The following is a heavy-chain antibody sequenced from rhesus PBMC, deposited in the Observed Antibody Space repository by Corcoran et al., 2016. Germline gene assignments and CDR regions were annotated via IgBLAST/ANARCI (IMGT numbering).Heavy chain of an antibody. CDR3: ARVFRAGIDLGY. Sequence: QLQLQESGPGLVKPSETLSLTCAVSGGSISSNYWSWIRQPPGKGLGWIGRISGSCGTTDYNPSLKCRVTISTDTSKNQVSLKLRSVTAADTAVYDCARVFRAGIDLGYWGQGVLVTVSS. V-gene: IGHV4-173*01. J-gene: IGHJ4*01. D-gene: IGHD1-1*01. CDR2: ISGSCGTT. CDR1: GGSISSNY.